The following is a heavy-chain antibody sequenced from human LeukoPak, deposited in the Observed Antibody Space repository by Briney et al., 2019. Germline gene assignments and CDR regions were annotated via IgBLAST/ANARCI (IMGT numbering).Heavy chain of an antibody. V-gene: IGHV1-69*06. CDR1: GGTFSSYA. J-gene: IGHJ4*02. CDR2: IIPIFGTA. Sequence: SVKVSCKASGGTFSSYAISWVRQAPGQGLEWMGGIIPIFGTANYAQKFQGRVTITADKSTSTAYMELSSLRSEDTAVYYCARVYYYDSSGYYYFDYWGQGTLVTVSS. CDR3: ARVYYYDSSGYYYFDY. D-gene: IGHD3-22*01.